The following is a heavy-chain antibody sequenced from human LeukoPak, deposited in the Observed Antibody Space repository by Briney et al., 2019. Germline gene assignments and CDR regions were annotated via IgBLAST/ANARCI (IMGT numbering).Heavy chain of an antibody. D-gene: IGHD1-26*01. J-gene: IGHJ4*02. V-gene: IGHV3-30*03. CDR1: GFTFSSYG. CDR2: VSYDGSYK. CDR3: ARGNIGTYYEGIMDY. Sequence: PGRSLRLSCAASGFTFSSYGMHWVRQAPGKGLEWVAIVSYDGSYKYYGDSVKGRFTISRDNSKNTLDLQMNSLRVEDTAVYYCARGNIGTYYEGIMDYWGQGTLVTVSS.